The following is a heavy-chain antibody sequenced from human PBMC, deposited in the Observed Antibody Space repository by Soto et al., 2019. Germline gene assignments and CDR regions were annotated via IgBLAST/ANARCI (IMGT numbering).Heavy chain of an antibody. J-gene: IGHJ6*02. CDR3: ARDSSSSLVAFLYYGMDV. Sequence: ASVKVSCKASGYTFTSDAIHWVRQAPGQRLEWMGWINAGNGNTKYSQKFQGRVTITRDTSASTAYMELGSLRSEDTAVYYCARDSSSSLVAFLYYGMDVWGQGTTVTVSS. D-gene: IGHD6-6*01. CDR2: INAGNGNT. V-gene: IGHV1-3*01. CDR1: GYTFTSDA.